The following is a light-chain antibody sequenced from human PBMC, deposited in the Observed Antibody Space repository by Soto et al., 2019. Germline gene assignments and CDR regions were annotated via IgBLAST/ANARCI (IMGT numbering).Light chain of an antibody. CDR3: QQYNKWPPLT. V-gene: IGKV3D-15*01. CDR1: QSVSGRY. Sequence: EIVLTQSPVTLSLSPGERATLSCRASQSVSGRYLAWYQQKPGQAPRLLMYDASSRAAGIPDRFSGSGSGTEFTLTISSLQSEDFAVYYCQQYNKWPPLTFGGGTKVDIK. J-gene: IGKJ4*01. CDR2: DAS.